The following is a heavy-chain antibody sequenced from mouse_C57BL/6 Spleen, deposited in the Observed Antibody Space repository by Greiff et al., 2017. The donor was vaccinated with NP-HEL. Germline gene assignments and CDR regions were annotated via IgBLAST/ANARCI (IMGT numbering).Heavy chain of an antibody. Sequence: VQLQQSGAELVRPGASVTLSCKASGYSFTDYEMYWVKQTPVHGLELIGAIDPETGGTAYNQKFKGKAILTADKSSSTAYMELRSLTSEDSAVYYCTRREITTVVSGAMDYWGQGTSVTVSS. CDR1: GYSFTDYE. J-gene: IGHJ4*01. D-gene: IGHD1-1*01. CDR2: IDPETGGT. CDR3: TRREITTVVSGAMDY. V-gene: IGHV1-15*01.